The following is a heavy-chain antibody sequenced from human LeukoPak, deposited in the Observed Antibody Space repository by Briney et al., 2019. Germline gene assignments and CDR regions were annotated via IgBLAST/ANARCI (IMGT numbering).Heavy chain of an antibody. J-gene: IGHJ4*02. D-gene: IGHD5-24*01. V-gene: IGHV1-2*02. CDR2: INPNSGGT. Sequence: ASVKVSCKASGYTFTGYYMHWVRQAPGQGLEWMGWINPNSGGTNYAQKFQGRVTMTRDTSISTAYMELSRLRSDDTAGYYCARDRRRATGSDYWGQGTLVAVSS. CDR3: ARDRRRATGSDY. CDR1: GYTFTGYY.